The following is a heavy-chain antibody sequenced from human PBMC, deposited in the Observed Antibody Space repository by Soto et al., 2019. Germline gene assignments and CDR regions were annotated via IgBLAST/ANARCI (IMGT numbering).Heavy chain of an antibody. CDR2: IKQDGSEK. V-gene: IGHV3-7*01. CDR1: GFTFSSYW. D-gene: IGHD1-1*01. J-gene: IGHJ5*02. Sequence: EVQLVESGGGLVQPGGSLRLSCAASGFTFSSYWMTWVRKAPGKGLEWVANIKQDGSEKYYVDSVKGRFTISRDNAGNALYLQMNSLTADDTAVYYCARSVNAGFDPWGQGTLVTVSS. CDR3: ARSVNAGFDP.